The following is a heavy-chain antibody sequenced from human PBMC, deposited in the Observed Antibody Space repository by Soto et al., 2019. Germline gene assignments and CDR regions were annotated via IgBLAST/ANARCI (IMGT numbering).Heavy chain of an antibody. J-gene: IGHJ6*02. CDR1: GFTFSRNV. V-gene: IGHV3-30-3*01. D-gene: IGHD2-2*01. CDR2: ISYEGSNK. Sequence: GGALRLSCAGSGFTFSRNVMHWVRQAPGKGLEWVAFISYEGSNKYYADSVKGRFTISRDNSEHTLYLHMNSLRPEDTPVYYCASGYCSTTSCLDGMDVWGQGTTVTVSS. CDR3: ASGYCSTTSCLDGMDV.